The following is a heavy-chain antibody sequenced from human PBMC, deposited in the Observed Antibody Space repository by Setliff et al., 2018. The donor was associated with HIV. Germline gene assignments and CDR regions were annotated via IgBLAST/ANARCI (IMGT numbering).Heavy chain of an antibody. CDR3: ARDRSGPYYYFDY. CDR1: GYILTSYA. D-gene: IGHD3-10*01. V-gene: IGHV1-3*01. Sequence: ASVKVSCKASGYILTSYAIHWVRQAPGQGLEWMGWINAGNGNREYSPKFQGRVTITADTSASTMYMELSSLRSEDTAVYYCARDRSGPYYYFDYWGQGTLVTVSS. J-gene: IGHJ4*02. CDR2: INAGNGNR.